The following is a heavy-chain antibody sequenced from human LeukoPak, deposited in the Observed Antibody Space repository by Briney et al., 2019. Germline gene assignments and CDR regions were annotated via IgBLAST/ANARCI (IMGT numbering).Heavy chain of an antibody. V-gene: IGHV3-7*05. J-gene: IGHJ5*02. CDR1: GFTFNTYW. Sequence: GGSLRLSCAASGFTFNTYWMNWVRQAPGKGLEWVANIKHDGSEINYMDSVKGRFTISRDNPKSSLYLQINSLRTEDTAVYYCARGYCSSTSCYKNWFDPWGQGTLVTVSS. CDR3: ARGYCSSTSCYKNWFDP. D-gene: IGHD2-2*02. CDR2: IKHDGSEI.